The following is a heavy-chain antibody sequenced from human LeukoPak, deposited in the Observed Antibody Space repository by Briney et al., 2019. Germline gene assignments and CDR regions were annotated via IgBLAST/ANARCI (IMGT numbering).Heavy chain of an antibody. D-gene: IGHD4-11*01. CDR2: MNEDGSEK. CDR1: GFGFSNYW. J-gene: IGHJ4*02. Sequence: GALRLSCAASGFGFSNYWMSWVRQAPGKGLEWVANMNEDGSEKNYVDSVKGRFTISRDNAQDSLYLQMNSLRAEDTAVYYCERDRGYSNFDYWGQGTLLTVSS. V-gene: IGHV3-7*01. CDR3: ERDRGYSNFDY.